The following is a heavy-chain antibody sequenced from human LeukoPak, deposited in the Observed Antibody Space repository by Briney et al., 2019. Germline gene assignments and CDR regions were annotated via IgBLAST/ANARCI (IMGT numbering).Heavy chain of an antibody. Sequence: GGSLRLSCAASGFTFCSYSMNWVRQAPGKGLEWVSSISSSSSYIYYADSVKGRFTISRDNAKNSLYLQMNSLRAEDTAVYYCARDRVVPAAMNAFDIWGQGTMVTVSS. V-gene: IGHV3-21*01. CDR1: GFTFCSYS. CDR2: ISSSSSYI. J-gene: IGHJ3*02. D-gene: IGHD2-2*01. CDR3: ARDRVVPAAMNAFDI.